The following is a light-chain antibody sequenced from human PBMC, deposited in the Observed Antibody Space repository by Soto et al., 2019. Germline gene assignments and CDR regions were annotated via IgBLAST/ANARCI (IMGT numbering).Light chain of an antibody. Sequence: QSALTQPASVSGSPGQSITISCTGTSSDVGSYHLVSWYQQHPGNAPKLLIYEVSKRPSGVSNRFSGSKSGNTASLTISGLQAEDEADYYCCSYAGSRTYVFGTGTKVTVL. J-gene: IGLJ1*01. CDR1: SSDVGSYHL. CDR2: EVS. V-gene: IGLV2-23*02. CDR3: CSYAGSRTYV.